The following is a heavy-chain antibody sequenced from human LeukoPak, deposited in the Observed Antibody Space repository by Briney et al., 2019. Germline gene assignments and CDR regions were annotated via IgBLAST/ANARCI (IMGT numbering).Heavy chain of an antibody. CDR1: GGSFSGYY. V-gene: IGHV4-34*01. CDR2: INHSGST. D-gene: IGHD3-22*01. J-gene: IGHJ3*02. CDR3: ARVAIYYDSSGSVKSDAFDI. Sequence: SETLSLTCAVYGGSFSGYYWSWIRQPPGKGLEWIGEINHSGSTNYNPSLKSRVTISVDTSKNQFSLKLSSVTAADTAVYYCARVAIYYDSSGSVKSDAFDIWGQGTMVTVSS.